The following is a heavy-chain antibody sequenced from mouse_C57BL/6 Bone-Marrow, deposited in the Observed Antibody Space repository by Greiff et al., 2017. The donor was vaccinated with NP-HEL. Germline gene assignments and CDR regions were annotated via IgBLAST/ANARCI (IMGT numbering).Heavy chain of an antibody. V-gene: IGHV2-9-1*01. CDR1: GFSLTSYA. CDR2: IWPGGGT. D-gene: IGHD1-1*01. CDR3: ARERSSYYYGSSPFAY. Sequence: QVQLKESGPGLVAPSQSLSITCTVSGFSLTSYAISWVRQPPGKGLEWLGVIWPGGGTNYNSAPKSRLSISKDNSKSQVFLKMNSLQTDDTARYYCARERSSYYYGSSPFAYWGQGTLVTVSA. J-gene: IGHJ3*01.